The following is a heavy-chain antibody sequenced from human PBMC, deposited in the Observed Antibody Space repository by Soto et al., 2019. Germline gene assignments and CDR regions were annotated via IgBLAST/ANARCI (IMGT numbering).Heavy chain of an antibody. D-gene: IGHD3-3*01. CDR1: GYTFTSYG. CDR2: ISAYNGNT. Sequence: GASVKVSCKASGYTFTSYGISWVRQAPGQGLEWMGWISAYNGNTNYAQKLQGRVTMTTDTSTSTAYMELRSLRSDDTAVYYCARNRQKTECLLSADTPLNHYYYCYGMDVWGQVPTVTVSS. V-gene: IGHV1-18*01. CDR3: ARNRQKTECLLSADTPLNHYYYCYGMDV. J-gene: IGHJ6*02.